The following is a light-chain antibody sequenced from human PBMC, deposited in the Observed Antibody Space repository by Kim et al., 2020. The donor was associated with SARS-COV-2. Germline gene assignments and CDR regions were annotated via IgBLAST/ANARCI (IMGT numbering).Light chain of an antibody. CDR2: NSS. J-gene: IGKJ2*01. CDR1: KTISSW. V-gene: IGKV1-5*03. Sequence: DIQMTQSPSTLCASVGDRVTITCRASKTISSWLAWYQQKPGKAPNLLMYNSSTLASGVPSRFSGSGSGTEFTLTISSLQPDDFATYHCQQYNSYSTYTFGQGTKLEI. CDR3: QQYNSYSTYT.